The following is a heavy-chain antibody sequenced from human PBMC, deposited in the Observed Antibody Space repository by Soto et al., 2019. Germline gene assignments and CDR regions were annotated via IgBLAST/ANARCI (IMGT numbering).Heavy chain of an antibody. Sequence: EVQLVESGGGLVKPGGSLRLSCAASGFTFSDAWINWVRQAPGKGLEWVGRIKSKADGGTTDFAAPVKGRFAISRDDSKDMMYMQMNSLKTEDTAVYYCTTGSLFTMKLVRFDYWGHGTLVTVSS. D-gene: IGHD3-22*01. CDR3: TTGSLFTMKLVRFDY. V-gene: IGHV3-15*07. CDR1: GFTFSDAW. CDR2: IKSKADGGTT. J-gene: IGHJ4*01.